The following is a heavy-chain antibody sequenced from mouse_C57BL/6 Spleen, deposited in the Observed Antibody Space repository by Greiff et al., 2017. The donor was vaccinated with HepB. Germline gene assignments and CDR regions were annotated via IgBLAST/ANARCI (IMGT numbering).Heavy chain of an antibody. CDR2: IYPGDGDT. CDR3: ARAPYDYWYFDV. D-gene: IGHD2-3*01. V-gene: IGHV1-80*01. Sequence: VQLQQSGAELVKPGASVKISCKASGYAFSSYWMNWVKQRPGKGLEWIGQIYPGDGDTNYNGKFKGKATLTADKSSSTAYMHLSSLTSEDSAVYFCARAPYDYWYFDVWGTGTTVTVSS. J-gene: IGHJ1*03. CDR1: GYAFSSYW.